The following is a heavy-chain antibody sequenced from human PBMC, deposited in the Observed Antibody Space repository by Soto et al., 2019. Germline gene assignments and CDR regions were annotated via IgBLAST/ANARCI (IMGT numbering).Heavy chain of an antibody. CDR3: ARVVLGYYYYMDV. Sequence: SETLSLTCAVYGGSFSGYYWSWIRQPPGKGLEWIGEINHSGSTNYNPSLKSRVTISVDTSKNQFSLKLSSVTAADTAVYYCARVVLGYYYYMDVWGKGTTVTVSS. D-gene: IGHD3-16*01. V-gene: IGHV4-34*01. CDR1: GGSFSGYY. J-gene: IGHJ6*03. CDR2: INHSGST.